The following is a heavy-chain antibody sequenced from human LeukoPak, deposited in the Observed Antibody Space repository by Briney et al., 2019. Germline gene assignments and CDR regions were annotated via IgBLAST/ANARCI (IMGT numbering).Heavy chain of an antibody. D-gene: IGHD5-24*01. CDR1: GGSISSYY. J-gene: IGHJ4*02. Sequence: NPSETLSLTCTVSGGSISSYYWSWIRQPPGKGLEWIGYIYYSGSTNYSPSLKSRVTISVDTSKNQFSLKLSSVTAADTAVYYCASVRPDRDGYNLDYWGQGTLVTVSS. CDR3: ASVRPDRDGYNLDY. V-gene: IGHV4-59*01. CDR2: IYYSGST.